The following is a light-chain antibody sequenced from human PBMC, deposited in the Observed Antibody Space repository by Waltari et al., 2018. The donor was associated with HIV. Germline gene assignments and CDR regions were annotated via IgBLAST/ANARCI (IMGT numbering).Light chain of an antibody. V-gene: IGLV3-1*01. CDR2: QDS. CDR3: QAGDSGTVV. Sequence: SFELTQPPSVSVSSGQTANIACSGNELAHKYVSWYQQRSGQSPLLVMFQDSKRPSGIPERFSGSNSGNTATLTITEAQPLDEGQYSCQAGDSGTVVFGGGTNLSVL. J-gene: IGLJ3*02. CDR1: ELAHKY.